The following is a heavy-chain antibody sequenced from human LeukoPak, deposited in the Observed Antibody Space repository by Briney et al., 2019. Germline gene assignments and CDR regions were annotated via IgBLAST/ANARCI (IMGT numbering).Heavy chain of an antibody. Sequence: ASVKVSCKASGYTFTSYGISWVRQAPGQGLEWMGWISAYNGNTNYAQKLQGRVTMTTDTSTSTAYMELRSLRSDDTAVYYCARDRSIAAAGTYNWFDPWGQGTLVTVSS. CDR3: ARDRSIAAAGTYNWFDP. CDR1: GYTFTSYG. CDR2: ISAYNGNT. J-gene: IGHJ5*02. D-gene: IGHD6-13*01. V-gene: IGHV1-18*01.